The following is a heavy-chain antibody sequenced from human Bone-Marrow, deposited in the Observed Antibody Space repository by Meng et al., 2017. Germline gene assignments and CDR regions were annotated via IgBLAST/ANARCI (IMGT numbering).Heavy chain of an antibody. J-gene: IGHJ1*01. CDR2: INWNGGST. V-gene: IGHV3-20*04. CDR1: GFTFSSYG. Sequence: GALKISCAASGFTFSSYGMHWVRQAPGKGLEWVSGINWNGGSTGYADSVKGRFTISRDNAKNSLYLQMNSLRAEDTALYYCASQFIAAADPRAEYFQHWGQGTLVTVSS. D-gene: IGHD6-13*01. CDR3: ASQFIAAADPRAEYFQH.